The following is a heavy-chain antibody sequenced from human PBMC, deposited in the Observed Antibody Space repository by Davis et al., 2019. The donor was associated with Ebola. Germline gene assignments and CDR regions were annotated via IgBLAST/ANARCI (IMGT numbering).Heavy chain of an antibody. CDR1: GAAFRSYA. D-gene: IGHD2-2*01. CDR2: KSERGSSK. Sequence: GESLKISCAASGAAFRSYAMICFRPSPVPFLASRVGKSERGSSKYYADSVKGRFSISRDNSLNTLYLQRNSRRGEEKARDYCAKVDGSSTRCHHWGQGTLVAVS. CDR3: AKVDGSSTRCHH. J-gene: IGHJ5*02. V-gene: IGHV3-23*01.